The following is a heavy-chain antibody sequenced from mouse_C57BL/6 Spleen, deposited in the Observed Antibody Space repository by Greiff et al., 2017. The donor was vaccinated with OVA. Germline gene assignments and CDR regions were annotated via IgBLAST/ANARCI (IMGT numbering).Heavy chain of an antibody. V-gene: IGHV1-82*01. CDR3: ARDWDWFAY. D-gene: IGHD4-1*01. CDR2: IYPGDGDT. CDR1: GYAFSSSW. J-gene: IGHJ3*01. Sequence: QVQLQQSGPELVKPGASVKISCKASGYAFSSSWMNWVKQRPGKGLEWIGRIYPGDGDTNYNGKFKGKATLTADKSSSTAYMQLSSLTSEDSAVYFCARDWDWFAYWGQGTLVTVSA.